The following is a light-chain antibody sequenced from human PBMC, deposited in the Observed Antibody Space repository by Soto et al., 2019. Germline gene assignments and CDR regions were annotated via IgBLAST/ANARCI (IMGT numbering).Light chain of an antibody. V-gene: IGKV3-15*01. CDR2: GAS. CDR3: QQYNNWPAIT. J-gene: IGKJ5*01. CDR1: QSVSST. Sequence: IVLTPSPSTLSFSPGERAPPSCRASQSVSSTYLAWYHHKPGQAPRLLIYGASTRATGIPARFSGSGSGTQFTLTISSLQSEDFAVYYCQQYNNWPAITFGQGTRLEN.